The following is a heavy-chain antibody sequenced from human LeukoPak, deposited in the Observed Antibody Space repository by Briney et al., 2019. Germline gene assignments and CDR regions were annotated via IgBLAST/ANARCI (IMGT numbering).Heavy chain of an antibody. CDR2: IFPSGGEI. D-gene: IGHD2-8*02. Sequence: GGSLRLSCAASGFTFSTFAMIWVRQPPGKGLEWVSSIFPSGGEIHYADSVRGRLTISRDNSKSTLPLQMNSLRADDTAIYYCATYRQVLLPFESWGQGTLVTVSS. V-gene: IGHV3-23*01. CDR1: GFTFSTFA. J-gene: IGHJ4*02. CDR3: ATYRQVLLPFES.